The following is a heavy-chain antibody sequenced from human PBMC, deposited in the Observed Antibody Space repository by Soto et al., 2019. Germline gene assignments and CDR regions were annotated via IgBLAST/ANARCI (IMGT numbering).Heavy chain of an antibody. Sequence: EVHLVESGGGLVQPGGSLSLSCAATGFIFSNYDMGWVRQAPGKGLEWVSAISHSGGGAYDVDSVKGRFTTSRDNAWNSLYLQMTSVRAEDTAIYYCVKCGLKWRPGPDFWGQGTLVTVSP. CDR2: ISHSGGGA. J-gene: IGHJ4*02. CDR1: GFIFSNYD. CDR3: VKCGLKWRPGPDF. V-gene: IGHV3-23*04. D-gene: IGHD3-3*01.